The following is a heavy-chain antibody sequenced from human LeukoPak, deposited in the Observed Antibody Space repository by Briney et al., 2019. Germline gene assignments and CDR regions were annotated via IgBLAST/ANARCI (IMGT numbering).Heavy chain of an antibody. J-gene: IGHJ4*02. CDR3: ATDRDNSDWQKRFDS. Sequence: GGSLRLSCAASGFTFSSYAMHWVRQAPGKGLEWVAVIWYDGGNKYYEDSVKGRFTISRDNAKNSLHLQMNSLRAEDTAVYYCATDRDNSDWQKRFDSWGQGTLVTVSS. CDR1: GFTFSSYA. V-gene: IGHV3-33*03. CDR2: IWYDGGNK. D-gene: IGHD2-21*02.